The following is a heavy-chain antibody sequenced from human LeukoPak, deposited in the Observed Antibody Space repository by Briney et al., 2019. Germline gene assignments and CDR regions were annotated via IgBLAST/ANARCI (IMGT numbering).Heavy chain of an antibody. CDR1: GGSISSYY. CDR2: IYYSGST. D-gene: IGHD6-19*01. CDR3: ARSYSSGWYTDY. J-gene: IGHJ4*02. V-gene: IGHV4-59*08. Sequence: SETLSLTCTVSGGSISSYYWSWIRQPPGKGLEWIGYIYYSGSTNYNPSLKSRVTISVDTSKNQFSLKLSSVTAADTAVYYCARSYSSGWYTDYWGQVTLVTVSS.